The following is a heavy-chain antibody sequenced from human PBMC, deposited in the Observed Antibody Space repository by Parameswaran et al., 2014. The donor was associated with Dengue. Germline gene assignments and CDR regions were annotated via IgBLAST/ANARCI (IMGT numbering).Heavy chain of an antibody. D-gene: IGHD3-22*01. CDR3: AKEGSSLYYDSRDDAFDI. Sequence: VRQAPGKGLEWVAVISYDGSNKYYADSVKGRFTISRDNSKNTLYLQMNSLRAEDTAVYYCAKEGSSLYYDSRDDAFDIWGQGTMVTVSS. V-gene: IGHV3-30*18. CDR2: ISYDGSNK. J-gene: IGHJ3*02.